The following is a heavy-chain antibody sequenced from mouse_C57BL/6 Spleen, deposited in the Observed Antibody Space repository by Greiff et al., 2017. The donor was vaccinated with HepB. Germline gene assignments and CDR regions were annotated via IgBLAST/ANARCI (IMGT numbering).Heavy chain of an antibody. V-gene: IGHV1-80*01. CDR2: IYPGDGDT. CDR1: GYAFSSYW. J-gene: IGHJ4*01. Sequence: QVQLQQSGAELVKPGASVKISCKASGYAFSSYWMNWVKQRPGKGLEWIGQIYPGDGDTNYNGKFKGKATLTADKSSSTAYMQLSSLTSEDSAVYFCARRDYYGSSYAPRYAMDYWGQGTSVTVSS. D-gene: IGHD1-1*01. CDR3: ARRDYYGSSYAPRYAMDY.